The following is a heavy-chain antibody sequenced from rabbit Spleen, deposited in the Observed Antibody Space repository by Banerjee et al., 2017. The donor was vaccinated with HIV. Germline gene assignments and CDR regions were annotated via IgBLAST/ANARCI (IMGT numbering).Heavy chain of an antibody. D-gene: IGHD2-1*01. CDR2: VYAGSSGST. J-gene: IGHJ4*01. V-gene: IGHV1S40*01. Sequence: QSLEESGGDLVKPGASLTLTCTASGVSFSSNNYMCWVRQAPGKGLEWIACVYAGSSGSTYSATWAKGRFTISKTSSTTVTLQMTSLTAADTATYFCARGTFGYGDYIYGTYLGLWGPGTLVTVS. CDR1: GVSFSSNNY. CDR3: ARGTFGYGDYIYGTYLGL.